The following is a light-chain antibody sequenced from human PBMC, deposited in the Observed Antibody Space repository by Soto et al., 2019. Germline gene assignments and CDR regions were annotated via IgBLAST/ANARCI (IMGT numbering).Light chain of an antibody. Sequence: EIVLTQSPATLSLSPGERATLSCRASQSVSSYLAWYQQKPGQAPRLLIYDASNRATGIPARFSGSGSGTDFPLPISSLEPEDFAVYYCQQRSTWLTFGGGTKVEIK. J-gene: IGKJ4*01. CDR2: DAS. CDR1: QSVSSY. V-gene: IGKV3-11*01. CDR3: QQRSTWLT.